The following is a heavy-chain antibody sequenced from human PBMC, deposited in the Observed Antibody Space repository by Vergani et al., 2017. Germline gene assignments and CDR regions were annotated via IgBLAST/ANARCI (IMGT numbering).Heavy chain of an antibody. V-gene: IGHV1-18*01. CDR2: ISAYNGNT. D-gene: IGHD6-13*01. CDR1: GYTFTSYG. J-gene: IGHJ6*03. Sequence: QVQLVQSGAEVKKPGASVKVSCKASGYTFTSYGISWVRQAPGQGLEWMGWISAYNGNTNYAQKLQGRVTMTTDTSTSTAYMELRSLRSDDTAVYYCAREEGGSSWRSPQKRYYYYMDVWGKGTTVTVSS. CDR3: AREEGGSSWRSPQKRYYYYMDV.